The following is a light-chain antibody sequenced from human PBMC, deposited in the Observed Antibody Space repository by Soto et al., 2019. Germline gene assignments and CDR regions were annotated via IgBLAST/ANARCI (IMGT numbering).Light chain of an antibody. CDR3: MQGTHWPIT. V-gene: IGKV2-30*02. Sequence: DVVMTQSPLSRPVTLGHPASISFRSNQSLVHSDGIAYFSWFQQRPGRSPRRLIYKVSNRDSGVPARFSGSGSGTDFALKSSRVEAEDVGVYYCMQGTHWPITFGQGTRLEIK. CDR1: QSLVHSDGIAY. J-gene: IGKJ5*01. CDR2: KVS.